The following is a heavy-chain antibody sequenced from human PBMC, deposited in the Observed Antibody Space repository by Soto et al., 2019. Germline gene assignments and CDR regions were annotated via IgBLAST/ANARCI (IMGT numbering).Heavy chain of an antibody. CDR1: GYTFTSYD. CDR2: MNPNSGNT. D-gene: IGHD3-3*01. CDR3: TRTPVRGKSSYYYYFDY. J-gene: IGHJ4*02. V-gene: IGHV1-8*01. Sequence: ASVKVSCKASGYTFTSYDINWVRQATGQGLEWMGWMNPNSGNTGYAQKFQGRVTMTRNTSISTAYMELSSLRSEDTAVYYCTRTPVRGKSSYYYYFDYWGQGTLVTVSS.